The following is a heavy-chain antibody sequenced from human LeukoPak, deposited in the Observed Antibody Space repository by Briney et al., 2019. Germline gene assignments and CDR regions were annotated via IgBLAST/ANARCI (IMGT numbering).Heavy chain of an antibody. D-gene: IGHD3-3*01. Sequence: GGSLRLSCAASGVTLSTYRMSWVRQAPGKGLEWVSAIRCGGENTYYADSVKGRFTTSRDNSKDTLSLQMNSLRAEDTAVYYCAKISWDGSGTFYWGQGTLVTASS. CDR1: GVTLSTYR. CDR3: AKISWDGSGTFY. V-gene: IGHV3-23*01. J-gene: IGHJ4*02. CDR2: IRCGGENT.